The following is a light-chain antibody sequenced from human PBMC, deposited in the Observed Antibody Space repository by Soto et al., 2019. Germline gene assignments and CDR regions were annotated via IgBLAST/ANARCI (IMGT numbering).Light chain of an antibody. Sequence: QSALTQPASVSGSPGQSITISCTGTSSDVGSYNLVSWYQQHPGKAPKLMIYEGSKRPSGVAHRFSASKSGNTASLTISARQADDDADYYCCSYAGSSTSVVFGAGTKLTVL. V-gene: IGLV2-23*01. CDR2: EGS. CDR3: CSYAGSSTSVV. CDR1: SSDVGSYNL. J-gene: IGLJ2*01.